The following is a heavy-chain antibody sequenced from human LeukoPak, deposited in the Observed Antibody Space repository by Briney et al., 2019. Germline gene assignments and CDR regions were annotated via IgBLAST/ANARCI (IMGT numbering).Heavy chain of an antibody. J-gene: IGHJ4*02. D-gene: IGHD5-12*01. CDR2: IIPIFGTA. CDR3: ARAARYSGYDLDY. Sequence: GSSVKVSCKASGGTFSSYAISWVRQAPGQGLECMGGIIPIFGTASYAQKFQGRVTITADESTSTAYMELSSLRSEDTAVYYCARAARYSGYDLDYWGQGTLVTVSS. CDR1: GGTFSSYA. V-gene: IGHV1-69*01.